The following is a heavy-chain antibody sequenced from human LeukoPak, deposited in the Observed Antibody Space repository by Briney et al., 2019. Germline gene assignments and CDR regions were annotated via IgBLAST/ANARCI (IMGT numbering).Heavy chain of an antibody. V-gene: IGHV4-34*01. D-gene: IGHD6-25*01. CDR2: IDRSGST. CDR3: ARGGGSFDC. Sequence: SETLSLTCAVYGGSFSGYSWTWIRQPPGKGLEWIGEIDRSGSTNYNPALKSRLTISVDTSKNQFSLKLSSVTAADTAVYYCARGGGSFDCWGQGTLVTVSS. J-gene: IGHJ4*02. CDR1: GGSFSGYS.